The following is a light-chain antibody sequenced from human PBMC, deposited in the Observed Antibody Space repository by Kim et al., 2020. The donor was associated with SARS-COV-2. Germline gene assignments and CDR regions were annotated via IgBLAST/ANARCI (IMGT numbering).Light chain of an antibody. CDR1: QNIARY. V-gene: IGKV1-39*01. CDR3: QQSFNAPRT. CDR2: GTS. Sequence: SASVGDRVTISCRASQNIARYLNWYQQKPGRAPKALIYGTSHLQSGVPPRFSGSGSGTEFTLTITSLQSEDFATYYCQQSFNAPRTFGQGTKVDIK. J-gene: IGKJ1*01.